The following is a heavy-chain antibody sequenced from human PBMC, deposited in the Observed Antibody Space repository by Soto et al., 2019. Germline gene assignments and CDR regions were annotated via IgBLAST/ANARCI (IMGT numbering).Heavy chain of an antibody. V-gene: IGHV4-59*01. CDR1: GGSISYFY. CDR2: IYYSGST. J-gene: IGHJ4*02. D-gene: IGHD6-6*01. CDR3: ARVGGLAARTFDY. Sequence: SETLSLTCTVSGGSISYFYWSWIRQPPGKGLEWIGYIYYSGSTNYNPSLKSRVTISVDTSKNQFSLNLRSMSPADTAVYYCARVGGLAARTFDYWGPGTLVTVSS.